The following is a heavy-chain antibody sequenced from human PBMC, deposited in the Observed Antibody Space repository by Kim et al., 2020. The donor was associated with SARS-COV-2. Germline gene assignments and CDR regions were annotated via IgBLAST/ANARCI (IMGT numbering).Heavy chain of an antibody. Sequence: ASVKVSCKGSGDTLSKFSMHWVRQAPGKGLEWMGGFDREAGETTYAQKFQGRVTMTEDTFTETAYMELSSLSSEDTAVYYCATGGGGSGTYYRFLRDYYYYMDDWGKGTTVTVSS. J-gene: IGHJ6*03. CDR3: ATGGGGSGTYYRFLRDYYYYMDD. V-gene: IGHV1-24*01. CDR2: FDREAGET. D-gene: IGHD3-10*01. CDR1: GDTLSKFS.